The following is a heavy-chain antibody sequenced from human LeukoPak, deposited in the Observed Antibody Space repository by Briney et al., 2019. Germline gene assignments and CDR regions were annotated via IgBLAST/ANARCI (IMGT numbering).Heavy chain of an antibody. CDR1: GFTFSRFS. J-gene: IGHJ4*02. Sequence: PGGSLRLSCAASGFTFSRFSMNWVRQAPGKGLEWVSYISGSSTTIYYADSVKGRFTISRDNGKNSMFLQMNSLRAEDTAAYYCARDMSPQVVPYAIVADSWGQGTLVTVST. D-gene: IGHD2-2*01. CDR2: ISGSSTTI. CDR3: ARDMSPQVVPYAIVADS. V-gene: IGHV3-48*01.